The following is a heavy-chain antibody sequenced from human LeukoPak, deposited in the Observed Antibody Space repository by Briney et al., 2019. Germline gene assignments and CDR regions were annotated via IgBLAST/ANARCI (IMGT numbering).Heavy chain of an antibody. CDR3: ARGAYSSAWYTFYYFGMDV. CDR1: GGSISNYY. Sequence: SETLSLTCTVSGGSISNYYWSWIRQPPGKGLEWIGYIYYSGSTNHNPSLKSRVTISVDSSKNQFSLKLSSVTAAGTAVYYCARGAYSSAWYTFYYFGMDVWGQGTTVTVS. D-gene: IGHD6-19*01. CDR2: IYYSGST. J-gene: IGHJ6*02. V-gene: IGHV4-59*01.